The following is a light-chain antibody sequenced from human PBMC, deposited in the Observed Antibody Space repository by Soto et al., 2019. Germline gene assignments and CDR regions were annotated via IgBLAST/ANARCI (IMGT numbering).Light chain of an antibody. J-gene: IGKJ3*01. CDR3: QQYGDSPFT. CDR1: QSFSTSY. V-gene: IGKV3-20*01. Sequence: EIVLTQSPGTLSLSPGDRATLSCRASQSFSTSYLAWYQHKPCQAPRLLIYNTFTRATGIPDTFSGSGSGTDFTLTISRLEPEDFAVYYCQQYGDSPFTFGPGNKVDIK. CDR2: NTF.